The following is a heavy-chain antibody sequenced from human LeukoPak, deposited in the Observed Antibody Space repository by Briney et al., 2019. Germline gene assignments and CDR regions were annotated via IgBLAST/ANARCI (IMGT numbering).Heavy chain of an antibody. Sequence: GGSLRLSCAASGFIFSNYGMSWVRQAPGKGLEWVSSISFSSTHIYYADSIQGRFTISRDNAENSLYLQMNSLRAEDTAVYYCAKDRVYDSSGYHFDYWGQGTLVTVSS. CDR1: GFIFSNYG. CDR3: AKDRVYDSSGYHFDY. V-gene: IGHV3-21*06. CDR2: ISFSSTHI. D-gene: IGHD3-22*01. J-gene: IGHJ4*02.